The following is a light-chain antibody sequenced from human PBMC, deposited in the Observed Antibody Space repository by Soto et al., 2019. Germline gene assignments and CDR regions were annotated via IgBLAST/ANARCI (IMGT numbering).Light chain of an antibody. V-gene: IGKV3-11*01. Sequence: EIVLPQSPATLSLSPGERATLSCRASQSIDKYLAWYQQKPGQAPRLLIYDASNRATGIPARFSGSGSGTDFTVTISSLEPEDYAVYYCQQRGNWPQLTFGGGTKVVIK. CDR2: DAS. J-gene: IGKJ4*01. CDR3: QQRGNWPQLT. CDR1: QSIDKY.